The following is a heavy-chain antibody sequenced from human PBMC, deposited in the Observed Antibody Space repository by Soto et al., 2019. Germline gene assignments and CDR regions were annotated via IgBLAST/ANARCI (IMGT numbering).Heavy chain of an antibody. CDR2: ISHGGAT. CDR3: TRIYCTTTSCCINGMDV. CDR1: GYVITNGYH. J-gene: IGHJ6*02. D-gene: IGHD2-2*01. Sequence: SETLSLTCAVSGYVITNGYHWGWIRQPPGKELGWSGTISHGGATYYNPSLKSRVTISIATAKNHLSLILSSVTAADTATYYGTRIYCTTTSCCINGMDVWGQGTTVTVSS. V-gene: IGHV4-38-2*01.